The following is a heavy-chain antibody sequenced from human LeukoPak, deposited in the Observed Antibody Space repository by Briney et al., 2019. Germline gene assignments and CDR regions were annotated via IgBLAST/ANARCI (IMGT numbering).Heavy chain of an antibody. CDR3: ASGSVTTYFNYYYYYGMDV. V-gene: IGHV1-69*02. Sequence: ASVKVSCKASGGTFSSYTISWVRQAPGQGLEWMGRIIPILGIANYAQKFQGRVTITADKSTSTAYMELSSLRSEDTAVYYCASGSVTTYFNYYYYYGMDVWGQGTTVTVSS. CDR2: IIPILGIA. J-gene: IGHJ6*02. CDR1: GGTFSSYT. D-gene: IGHD4-17*01.